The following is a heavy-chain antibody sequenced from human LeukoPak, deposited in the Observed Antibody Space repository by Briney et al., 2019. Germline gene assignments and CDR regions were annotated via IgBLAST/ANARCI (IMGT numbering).Heavy chain of an antibody. J-gene: IGHJ4*02. CDR1: GGSFSGYY. CDR3: ASAGLTYGSGSYFVY. Sequence: PSETLSLTCAVYGGSFSGYYWSWIRQPPGKGLEWIGEINHSGSTNYNPSLKSRVTISVDTSKNQFSLKLSSVTAADTALYYCASAGLTYGSGSYFVYWGQGTLVTVSS. V-gene: IGHV4-34*01. CDR2: INHSGST. D-gene: IGHD3-10*01.